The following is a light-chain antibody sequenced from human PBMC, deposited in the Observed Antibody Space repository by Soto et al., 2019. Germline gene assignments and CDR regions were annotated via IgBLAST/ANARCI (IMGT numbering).Light chain of an antibody. Sequence: DIQMTQSPSSLSASVGDRVTITCRASQGIRNELGWYQQKPGRAPKRLIYGVSNLQSGVPSRFSGSASGTEFTLTISSLQHEDSATYYCLQHNTYPWTFGQGTKVEVK. CDR1: QGIRNE. CDR3: LQHNTYPWT. CDR2: GVS. V-gene: IGKV1-17*01. J-gene: IGKJ1*01.